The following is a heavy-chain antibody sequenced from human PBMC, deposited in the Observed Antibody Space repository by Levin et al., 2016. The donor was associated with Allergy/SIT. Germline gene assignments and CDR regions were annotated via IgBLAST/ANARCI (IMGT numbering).Heavy chain of an antibody. D-gene: IGHD2-15*01. CDR1: GYTFTGYY. CDR3: ARERGCSGGSCYYYYGMDV. CDR2: INPNSGGT. Sequence: ASVKVSCKASGYTFTGYYMHWVRQAPGQGLEWMGWINPNSGGTNYAQKFQGRVTMTRDTSISTAYMELSRLRSDDTAVYYCARERGCSGGSCYYYYGMDVWGQGTTVTVSS. V-gene: IGHV1-2*02. J-gene: IGHJ6*02.